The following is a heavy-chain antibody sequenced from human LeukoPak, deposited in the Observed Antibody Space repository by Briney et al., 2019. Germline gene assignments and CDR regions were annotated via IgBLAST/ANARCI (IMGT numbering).Heavy chain of an antibody. CDR2: IYYSGST. CDR3: ARGPAFYYYDSSGPEAFDI. V-gene: IGHV4-59*01. CDR1: GGSISSYY. D-gene: IGHD3-22*01. J-gene: IGHJ3*02. Sequence: SETLSLTCTVSGGSISSYYWSWIRQPPGKGLEWIGYIYYSGSTNYNPSLKSRVTISVDTSKSQFSLKLSSVTAADTAVYYCARGPAFYYYDSSGPEAFDIWGQGTMVTVSS.